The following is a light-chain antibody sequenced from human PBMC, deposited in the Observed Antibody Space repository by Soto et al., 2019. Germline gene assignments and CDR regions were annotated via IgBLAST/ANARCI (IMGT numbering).Light chain of an antibody. Sequence: DIQMTQSPSSLSASVGDRVTITCRASQSVRTYLNWYQQKPGKAPNLLIYTVSNLQSGVSSRFTGSGSGTDFTLTISSLQPEDFGTYFCQQSYSTPWTFGQGTKVEVK. CDR3: QQSYSTPWT. V-gene: IGKV1-39*01. CDR1: QSVRTY. CDR2: TVS. J-gene: IGKJ1*01.